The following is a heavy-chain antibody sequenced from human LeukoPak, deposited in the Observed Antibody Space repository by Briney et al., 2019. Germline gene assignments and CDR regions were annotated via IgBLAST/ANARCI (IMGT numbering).Heavy chain of an antibody. CDR1: GYTFTGYY. CDR2: MNPNSGNT. D-gene: IGHD3-22*01. V-gene: IGHV1-8*03. Sequence: ASVKVSCKASGYTFTGYYMHWVRQAPGQGLEWMGWMNPNSGNTGYAQKFQGRVTITRNTSISTAYMELSSLRSEDTAVYYCARGDYDSSGFNTGYFDLWGRGTLVTVSS. J-gene: IGHJ2*01. CDR3: ARGDYDSSGFNTGYFDL.